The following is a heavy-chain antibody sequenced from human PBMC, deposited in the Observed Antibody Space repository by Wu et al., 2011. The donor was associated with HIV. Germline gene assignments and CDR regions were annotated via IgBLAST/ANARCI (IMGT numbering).Heavy chain of an antibody. CDR2: IIPVLDTA. CDR1: GGTFSSYV. D-gene: IGHD6-19*01. CDR3: AVDGGSDAFEI. V-gene: IGHV1-69*05. J-gene: IGHJ3*02. Sequence: QVQLVQSGAEVKKPGSSVTVSCKASGGTFSSYVINWVRQAPGQGLEWMAGIIPVLDTANYAQKFRNRVTINTDKSTGTAFMEMNSLRSEDTAVYYCAVDGGSDAFEIWGQGTMVSVSS.